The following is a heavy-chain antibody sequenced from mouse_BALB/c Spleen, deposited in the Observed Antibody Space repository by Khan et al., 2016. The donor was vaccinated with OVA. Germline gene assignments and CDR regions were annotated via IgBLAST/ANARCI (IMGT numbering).Heavy chain of an antibody. CDR1: GFTFSNYG. D-gene: IGHD1-1*01. CDR3: ARSPGYYGSGSFDY. J-gene: IGHJ2*01. V-gene: IGHV5-9-3*01. CDR2: ISSGGTYT. Sequence: EVELVESGGGLVKPGGSLKLSCAASGFTFSNYGLSWVRQTPEKRLEWVATISSGGTYTYYPDSVQGRFTISRDNAENTLYLQMSSLRSEDTAMYYCARSPGYYGSGSFDYWGQGTTLTVSS.